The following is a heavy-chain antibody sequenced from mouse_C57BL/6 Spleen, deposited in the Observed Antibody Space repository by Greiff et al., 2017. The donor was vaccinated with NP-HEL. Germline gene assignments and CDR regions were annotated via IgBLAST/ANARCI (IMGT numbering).Heavy chain of an antibody. CDR3: ARLGVYNV. J-gene: IGHJ2*01. CDR1: GYTFTSYW. Sequence: QVQLQQPGAELVMPGASVKLSCKASGYTFTSYWMHWVKQRPGQGLEWIGEIDPSDSYTNYNQKFKGKSTLTVDKSSSTAYMQLSSLTSEDSAVYYCARLGVYNVWGQGTTLTVSS. V-gene: IGHV1-69*01. CDR2: IDPSDSYT. D-gene: IGHD1-3*01.